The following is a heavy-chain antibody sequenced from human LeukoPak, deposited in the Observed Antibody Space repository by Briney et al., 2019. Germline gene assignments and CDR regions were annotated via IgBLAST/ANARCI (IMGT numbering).Heavy chain of an antibody. CDR3: ARDLKMKYCDF. CDR1: GFTFSSYG. Sequence: GGSLRLSCAASGFTFSSYGMHWVRQAPGKGLEWVALMPYDGSDKYHADSVKGRFTISRDNSKNTLYLQMNSLRVEDTAIYYCARDLKMKYCDFWGQGTLVTVSS. J-gene: IGHJ4*02. CDR2: MPYDGSDK. V-gene: IGHV3-33*05. D-gene: IGHD5-24*01.